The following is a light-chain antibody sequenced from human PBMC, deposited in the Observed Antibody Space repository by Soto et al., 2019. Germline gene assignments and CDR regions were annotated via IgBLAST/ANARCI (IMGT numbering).Light chain of an antibody. Sequence: QSALTQPASVSGSPGQSITISCTGTRSDIGAYTYVSWYQQHPGKAPKLIIYEVSNRPSGVSNRFSGSKYGNTASLTISGLQTEDEAGYYCSSYTASGTLVFGGGTKLTVL. J-gene: IGLJ2*01. CDR2: EVS. CDR3: SSYTASGTLV. V-gene: IGLV2-14*01. CDR1: RSDIGAYTY.